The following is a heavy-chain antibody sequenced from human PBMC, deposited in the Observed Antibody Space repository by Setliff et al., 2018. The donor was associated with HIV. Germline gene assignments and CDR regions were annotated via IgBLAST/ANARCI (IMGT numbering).Heavy chain of an antibody. Sequence: ASVKVSCKASGYTFTNYYMQWVRQAPGQGLEWMGIINPSGGSATYAQKFQGRVTMTRDTSTSIVYMELSSLRSDDTAVYYCAREGGREYDLWSGYYRPYYHYMDVWGKGTTVTVSS. CDR3: AREGGREYDLWSGYYRPYYHYMDV. V-gene: IGHV1-46*01. J-gene: IGHJ6*03. CDR2: INPSGGSA. CDR1: GYTFTNYY. D-gene: IGHD3-3*01.